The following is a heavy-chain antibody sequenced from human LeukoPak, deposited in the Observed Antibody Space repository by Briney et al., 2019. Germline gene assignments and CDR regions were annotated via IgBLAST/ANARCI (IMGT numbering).Heavy chain of an antibody. CDR3: ATGYSSGWPPYY. D-gene: IGHD6-19*01. CDR2: ISWNSGSI. V-gene: IGHV3-9*01. CDR1: GFTFDDYA. Sequence: SLRLSCAASGFTFDDYAMHWVRQAPGKGLEWVSGISWNSGSIGYADSVKGRFTISRDNAKNSLYLQMNSLRAEDTALYYCATGYSSGWPPYYWGQGTLVTVSS. J-gene: IGHJ4*02.